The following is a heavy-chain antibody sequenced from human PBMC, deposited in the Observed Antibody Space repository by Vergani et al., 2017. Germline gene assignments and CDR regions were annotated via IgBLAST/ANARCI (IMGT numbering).Heavy chain of an antibody. Sequence: EVQLVESGGDLVQPGWSLKLSCAASGFTFSSYWMSWVRQAPGKGLEWVANINHVGSEEYYVDSVKGRFTISRDNAKNSLYLQMNSLRAEDTAVYYCARGYNWNDVEAFDIWGQGTMVTVSS. CDR2: INHVGSEE. CDR1: GFTFSSYW. CDR3: ARGYNWNDVEAFDI. D-gene: IGHD1-1*01. V-gene: IGHV3-7*04. J-gene: IGHJ3*02.